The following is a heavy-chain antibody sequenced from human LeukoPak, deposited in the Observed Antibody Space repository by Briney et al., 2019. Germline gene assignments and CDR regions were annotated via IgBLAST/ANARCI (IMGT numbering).Heavy chain of an antibody. CDR2: ISYDGSNK. J-gene: IGHJ6*02. CDR3: AKDRGLRWYAYYYYGMDV. V-gene: IGHV3-30*18. Sequence: PGRSLRLSCAVSGFTFSSYGMHWVRQAPGKGLEWVAVISYDGSNKYYADSVKSRFTISRDNSKNTLYLQMNSLRAEDTAVYYCAKDRGLRWYAYYYYGMDVWGQGNTVTVSS. D-gene: IGHD4-23*01. CDR1: GFTFSSYG.